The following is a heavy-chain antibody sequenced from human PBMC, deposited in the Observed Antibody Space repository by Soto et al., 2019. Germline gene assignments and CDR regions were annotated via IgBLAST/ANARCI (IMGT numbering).Heavy chain of an antibody. CDR1: GFILSDYT. Sequence: GGSLRLSCVASGFILSDYTVNWFRQAPGKGLEWVSLISSSSSFIYYPDSVKGRFTISRDNAKNSLFLQMNSLRAEDAAVYYYASVGHTARIVAPGTGADHWGQGNLVSVSS. V-gene: IGHV3-21*01. CDR2: ISSSSSFI. J-gene: IGHJ4*02. D-gene: IGHD6-13*01. CDR3: ASVGHTARIVAPGTGADH.